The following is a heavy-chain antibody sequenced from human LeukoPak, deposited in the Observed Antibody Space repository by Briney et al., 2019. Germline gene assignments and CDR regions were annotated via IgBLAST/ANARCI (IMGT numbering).Heavy chain of an antibody. Sequence: GGSLRLSCAASGFTFSTFAMSWVRQAPGKGLEWVSAISGSGGSTYYADSVKGRFTISRDNSKNTLYMQMNSLRAEDTAVYYCARVAFGGVMDYWGQGTLVTVSS. CDR1: GFTFSTFA. CDR3: ARVAFGGVMDY. J-gene: IGHJ4*02. CDR2: ISGSGGST. V-gene: IGHV3-23*01. D-gene: IGHD3-16*01.